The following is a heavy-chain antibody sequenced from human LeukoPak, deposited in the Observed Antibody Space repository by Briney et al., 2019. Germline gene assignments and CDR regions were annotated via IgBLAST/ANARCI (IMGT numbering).Heavy chain of an antibody. D-gene: IGHD5-18*01. CDR3: AAGYIGGAMVTNAFDI. V-gene: IGHV1-2*02. J-gene: IGHJ3*02. Sequence: GASVKASCKASGYTFTSYGISWVRQAPGQGLEWMGWINPNSGGTNFAQKFRGRVTMTRDTSITTAYMELTRLKSDDTAVYYCAAGYIGGAMVTNAFDIWGQGTMVTVSS. CDR1: GYTFTSYG. CDR2: INPNSGGT.